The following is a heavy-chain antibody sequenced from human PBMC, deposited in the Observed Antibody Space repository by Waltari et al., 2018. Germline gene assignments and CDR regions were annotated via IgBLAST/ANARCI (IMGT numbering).Heavy chain of an antibody. CDR2: IYHDGTT. Sequence: QVQLQESGPGLVKPSETLSLTCAVSGYSINSGYYWGWVRQAPGRGLEYIATIYHDGTTYYNPSLKSRVTISIDTPKNVFSLELRSVTAADTATYYCTRNGLGYCTSPTCYRNDNWGQGTLVIVSS. V-gene: IGHV4-38-2*01. D-gene: IGHD2-2*02. J-gene: IGHJ4*02. CDR1: GYSINSGYY. CDR3: TRNGLGYCTSPTCYRNDN.